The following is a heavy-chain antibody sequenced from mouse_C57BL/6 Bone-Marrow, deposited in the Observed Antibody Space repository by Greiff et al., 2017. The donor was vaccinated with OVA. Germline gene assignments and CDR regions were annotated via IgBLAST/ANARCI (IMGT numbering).Heavy chain of an antibody. V-gene: IGHV1-54*01. J-gene: IGHJ3*01. D-gene: IGHD3-2*02. CDR2: INPGSGGT. CDR3: ARGSGYSFAY. CDR1: GYAFTNYL. Sequence: VQLQQSGAELVRPGTSVKVSCKASGYAFTNYLIEWVKQRPGQGLEWIGVINPGSGGTNYTEKFKGKATLTADKSSSTAYMQLSSLTSEDSAVYFCARGSGYSFAYWGQGTLVTVSA.